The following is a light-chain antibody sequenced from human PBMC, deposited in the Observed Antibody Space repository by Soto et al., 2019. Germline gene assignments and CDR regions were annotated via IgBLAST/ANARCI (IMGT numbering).Light chain of an antibody. Sequence: QSALTQPPSASVSPGQSVTISCTGTSSDVGCSNYFSWYQQHQGKAPKLDIYEVIRRPTGVTDRFSGSKTGTTDSPTVYGLQAADEADYYFSSCAGNYNWVFGGGTTLTVL. J-gene: IGLJ3*02. CDR3: SSCAGNYNWV. CDR1: SSDVGCSNY. V-gene: IGLV2-8*01. CDR2: EVI.